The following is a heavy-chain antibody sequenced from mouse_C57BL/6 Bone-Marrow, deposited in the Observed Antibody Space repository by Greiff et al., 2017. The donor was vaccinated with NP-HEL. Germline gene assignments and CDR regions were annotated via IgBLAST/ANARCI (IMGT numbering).Heavy chain of an antibody. CDR2: INYDGSST. CDR3: AREGGLRRRTYAMDY. Sequence: EVQRVESEGGLVQPGSSMKLSCTASGFTFSDYYMAWVRQVPEKGLEWVANINYDGSSTYYLDSLKSRFIISIDNAKNILYLQMRSLKSEDTATYYCAREGGLRRRTYAMDYWGQGTSVTVSS. J-gene: IGHJ4*01. D-gene: IGHD2-4*01. V-gene: IGHV5-16*01. CDR1: GFTFSDYY.